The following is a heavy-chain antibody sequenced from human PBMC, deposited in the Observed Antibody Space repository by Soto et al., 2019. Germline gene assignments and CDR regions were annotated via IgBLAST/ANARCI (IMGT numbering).Heavy chain of an antibody. CDR1: GDSVSSNTAA. D-gene: IGHD6-19*01. CDR2: TYYRSNWRH. Sequence: PSQTLSLTCAISGDSVSSNTAAWNWIRSSPSRGLEWLGRTYYRSNWRHDYAVSVKSRITVNPDTSENHFSLQLNSVTPDDTAVYYCARGVAGSGFDLWGHRTLVTVSS. J-gene: IGHJ4*01. CDR3: ARGVAGSGFDL. V-gene: IGHV6-1*01.